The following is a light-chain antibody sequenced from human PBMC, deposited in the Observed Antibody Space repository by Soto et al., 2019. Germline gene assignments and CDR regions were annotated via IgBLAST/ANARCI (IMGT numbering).Light chain of an antibody. Sequence: EIVMTQSPATLSVSAGERVTLSCRASQSFASTLAWYQQKPGQPPRLLIYGTSTRATGIPARFSGSGSGTEFTLTISSLQAEDFAVYYCQQFSYWPYTFGQGTKLEIK. CDR3: QQFSYWPYT. CDR1: QSFAST. V-gene: IGKV3-15*01. J-gene: IGKJ2*01. CDR2: GTS.